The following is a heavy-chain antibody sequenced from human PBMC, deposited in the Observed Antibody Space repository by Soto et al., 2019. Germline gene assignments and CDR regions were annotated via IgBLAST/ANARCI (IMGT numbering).Heavy chain of an antibody. Sequence: GGSLRLSCAASGFTFSSYSMNWVRQAPGKGLEWVSSISSSSSYIYYADSVKGRFTISRDNARNSVYLQMNSLRADDTAVYYCARDVNGGFCGAWGQGTLVTVSS. V-gene: IGHV3-21*01. D-gene: IGHD2-21*01. CDR1: GFTFSSYS. CDR2: ISSSSSYI. CDR3: ARDVNGGFCGA. J-gene: IGHJ5*02.